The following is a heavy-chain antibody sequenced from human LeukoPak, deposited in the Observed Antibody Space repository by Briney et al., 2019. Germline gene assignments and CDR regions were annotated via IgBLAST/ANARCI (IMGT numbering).Heavy chain of an antibody. J-gene: IGHJ4*02. D-gene: IGHD3-9*01. CDR2: INPNSGGT. Sequence: ASVKVSCKASGYTFTGYYMHSVRQAPGQGLEWMGWINPNSGGTNYAQKFQGRVTMTRDTSISTAYMELSRLRSDDTAVYYCARDLGPALRYFDWSTRRPFDYWGQGTLVTVSS. V-gene: IGHV1-2*02. CDR3: ARDLGPALRYFDWSTRRPFDY. CDR1: GYTFTGYY.